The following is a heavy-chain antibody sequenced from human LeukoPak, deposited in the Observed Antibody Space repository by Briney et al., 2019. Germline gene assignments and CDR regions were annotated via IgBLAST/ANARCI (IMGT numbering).Heavy chain of an antibody. Sequence: PGGSLRLSCAASGFTFSSYAMSWVRQAPGKGLEWVAFIRYDGSNKYYADSVKGRFTISRDNSKNTLYLQMNSLRAEDTAVYYCAKRPPAYYYDSSGYYGGYFDYWGQGTLVTVSS. V-gene: IGHV3-30*02. CDR2: IRYDGSNK. CDR1: GFTFSSYA. J-gene: IGHJ4*02. D-gene: IGHD3-22*01. CDR3: AKRPPAYYYDSSGYYGGYFDY.